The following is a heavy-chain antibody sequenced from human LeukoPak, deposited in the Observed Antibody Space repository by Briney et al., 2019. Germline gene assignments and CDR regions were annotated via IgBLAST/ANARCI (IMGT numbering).Heavy chain of an antibody. J-gene: IGHJ4*02. V-gene: IGHV1-2*02. D-gene: IGHD3-3*01. CDR3: ARDSAIFGVVITQLEFDY. CDR1: GYTFTGYY. Sequence: ASVKVSCKASGYTFTGYYMHWVRQAPGQGLEWMGWINPNSGGTNYAQKFQGRVTMTRDTSISTAYMELSRLRSGDTAVYYCARDSAIFGVVITQLEFDYWGQGTLVTVSS. CDR2: INPNSGGT.